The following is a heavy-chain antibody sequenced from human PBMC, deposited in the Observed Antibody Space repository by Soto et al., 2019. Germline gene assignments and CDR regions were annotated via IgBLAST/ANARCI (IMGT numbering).Heavy chain of an antibody. CDR2: IYYSGST. V-gene: IGHV4-31*03. Sequence: QVQLQESGPGLVKPSQTLSLTCTVSGGSISSGGYYWSWIRQHPGKGLEWIGYIYYSGSTYYNPSLKSRVTISVDTSKNQFSLKLSSVTAADTAVYYCARDSKGIPAYGMDVWGQGTTVTVSS. D-gene: IGHD2-2*01. J-gene: IGHJ6*02. CDR1: GGSISSGGYY. CDR3: ARDSKGIPAYGMDV.